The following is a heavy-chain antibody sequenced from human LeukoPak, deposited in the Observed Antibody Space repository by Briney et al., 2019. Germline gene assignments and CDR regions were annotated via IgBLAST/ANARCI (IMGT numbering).Heavy chain of an antibody. CDR1: GFTFSSYA. D-gene: IGHD3-3*01. V-gene: IGHV3-23*01. CDR2: ISGSGGST. CDR3: AKDQVFGVVYD. Sequence: GGSLRFSCAASGFTFSSYAMSWVRQAPGKGLEWVSAISGSGGSTYYADSVKGRFTISRDNSKNTLYLQMNSLRAEDTAVYYXAKDQVFGVVYDWGQGTLVTVSS. J-gene: IGHJ4*02.